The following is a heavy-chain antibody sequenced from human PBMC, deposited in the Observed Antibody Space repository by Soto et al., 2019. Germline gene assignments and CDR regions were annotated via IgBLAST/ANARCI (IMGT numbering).Heavy chain of an antibody. V-gene: IGHV1-18*01. D-gene: IGHD1-1*01. CDR2: ISAYNGNT. J-gene: IGHJ4*02. CDR1: GYTFTSYG. Sequence: QVQLVQSGAEVKKPGASVKVSCKASGYTFTSYGISWVRQAPGQGLEWMGWISAYNGNTNDAQKLQGRVTMTTDTSTSKAYMEVRSLRSDDTAVYYCARERDGVQLEGFDYWGQGTLVTVSS. CDR3: ARERDGVQLEGFDY.